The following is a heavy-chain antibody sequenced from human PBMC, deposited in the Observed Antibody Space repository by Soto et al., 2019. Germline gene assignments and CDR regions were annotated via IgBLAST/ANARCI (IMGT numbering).Heavy chain of an antibody. CDR2: ISDDGNTK. D-gene: IGHD3-22*01. V-gene: IGHV3-30-3*01. J-gene: IGHJ4*02. CDR1: GFSFGTYA. CDR3: ASSYFYDSGGYYPFDN. Sequence: QVQLVESGGGVVQPGTSLRLSCAASGFSFGTYAMYWVRQAPGRGLEWVAVISDDGNTKYYADYVKGRFTISRDNYRNTLYLQVYSLRTEGAAVYYCASSYFYDSGGYYPFDNWGQGTLVTFSS.